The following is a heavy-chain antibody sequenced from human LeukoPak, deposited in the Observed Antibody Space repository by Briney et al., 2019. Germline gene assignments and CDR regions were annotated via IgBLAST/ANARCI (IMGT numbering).Heavy chain of an antibody. CDR2: IYTSGST. V-gene: IGHV4-61*02. D-gene: IGHD1-14*01. CDR3: ARRRYLTGIFDY. J-gene: IGHJ4*02. Sequence: SQTLSLTCTVSGGSISSGSNYWSWIRQPAGKGLEWIGRIYTSGSTNYNPSLKSRVTISVDTSKNQFSLKLSSVTAADTAVYYCARRRYLTGIFDYWGQGTLVTVSS. CDR1: GGSISSGSNY.